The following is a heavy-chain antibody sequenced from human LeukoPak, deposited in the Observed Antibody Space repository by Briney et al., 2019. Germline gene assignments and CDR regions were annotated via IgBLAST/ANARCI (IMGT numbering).Heavy chain of an antibody. V-gene: IGHV3-43*02. CDR2: ISGDGGST. CDR3: ARVASITMICDF. Sequence: QPGGSLRLSCAASGFTFDDYAMHWVRQAPGKGLEWVSLISGDGGSTYYADSVKGRFTISRDNAKNSLFLQMNSLGAEDTAVYYCARVASITMICDFWGQGTLVTVSS. J-gene: IGHJ4*02. D-gene: IGHD3-22*01. CDR1: GFTFDDYA.